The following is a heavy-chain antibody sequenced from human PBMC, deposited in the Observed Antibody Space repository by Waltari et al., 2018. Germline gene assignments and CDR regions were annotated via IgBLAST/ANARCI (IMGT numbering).Heavy chain of an antibody. CDR1: GFTFSSYA. Sequence: EVQVLESGGGLVQPGGSLRLSCAASGFTFSSYAMTWVRQAPGQGLEWVSAISASGTTTYYADSVKGRFTISRDNSKNTLSLQMISLRAEDTAVYYCATVSVLGGFCDIWGQGTMVTVSS. J-gene: IGHJ3*02. V-gene: IGHV3-23*01. CDR3: ATVSVLGGFCDI. CDR2: ISASGTTT. D-gene: IGHD2-8*02.